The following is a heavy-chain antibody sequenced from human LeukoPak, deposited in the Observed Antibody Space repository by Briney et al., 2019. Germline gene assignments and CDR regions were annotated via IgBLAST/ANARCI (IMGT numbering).Heavy chain of an antibody. CDR2: IDPSDSYA. V-gene: IGHV5-10-1*01. J-gene: IGHJ4*02. CDR1: GYSFTNYW. CDR3: ARRDRVVGSGSYSD. D-gene: IGHD3-10*01. Sequence: GESLKISCKGSGYSFTNYWISWVRQMPGKGLEWMGNIDPSDSYANYSPSFQGHVTISADKSISTAYLHWSSLKASDTAMYYCARRDRVVGSGSYSDWGQGTLVTVSS.